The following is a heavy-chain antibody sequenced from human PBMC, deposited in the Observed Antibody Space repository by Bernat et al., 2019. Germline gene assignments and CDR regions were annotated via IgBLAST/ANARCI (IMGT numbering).Heavy chain of an antibody. CDR1: GGTFSSYA. CDR2: IIPIFGTA. Sequence: QVQLVQSGAEVKKPGSSVKVSCKASGGTFSSYAISWVRQAPGQGLEWMGGIIPIFGTANYAQKFQGRVTITADESTSTAYMELSSLRSEDTAMYYCARAQTPGIAAAGNFDYWGQGTLVTVSS. CDR3: ARAQTPGIAAAGNFDY. V-gene: IGHV1-69*01. J-gene: IGHJ4*02. D-gene: IGHD6-13*01.